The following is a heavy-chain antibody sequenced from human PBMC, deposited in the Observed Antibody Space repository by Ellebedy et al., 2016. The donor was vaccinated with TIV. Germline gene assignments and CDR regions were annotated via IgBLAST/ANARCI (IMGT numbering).Heavy chain of an antibody. Sequence: MPSETLSLTCTVSGGSISSYYWSWIRQPAGKGLEWIGRIYTSGSTNYNPSLKSRVTMSVDTSKNQFSLKLSSVTAADTAVYYCARGPFPRAAAGRGPLGYWGQGTLVTVSS. CDR2: IYTSGST. CDR1: GGSISSYY. D-gene: IGHD6-13*01. J-gene: IGHJ4*02. CDR3: ARGPFPRAAAGRGPLGY. V-gene: IGHV4-4*07.